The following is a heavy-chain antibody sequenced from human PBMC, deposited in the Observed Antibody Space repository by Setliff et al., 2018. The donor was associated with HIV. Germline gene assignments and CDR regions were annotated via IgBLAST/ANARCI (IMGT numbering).Heavy chain of an antibody. Sequence: KTSETLSLTCTVSGGSISSYYWSWIRQPPGKGLEWIGYIYYSGSTNYNPSLKSRVTISVDTSKNQFPLKLSSVTAADTAVYYCARNPCSGGSCPDAFDIWGQGTMVTVSS. D-gene: IGHD2-15*01. CDR3: ARNPCSGGSCPDAFDI. V-gene: IGHV4-59*01. CDR2: IYYSGST. J-gene: IGHJ3*02. CDR1: GGSISSYY.